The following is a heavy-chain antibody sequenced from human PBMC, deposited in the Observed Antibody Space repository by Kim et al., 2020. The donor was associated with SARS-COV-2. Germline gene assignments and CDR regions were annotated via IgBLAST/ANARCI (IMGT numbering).Heavy chain of an antibody. D-gene: IGHD3-9*01. J-gene: IGHJ4*02. CDR3: TTEVLRNFDWLLLSAPPSRVFDY. CDR2: IRSKAYGGTT. Sequence: GGSLRLSCTASGLNFGDYAMSWFRQAPGKGLEWVGFIRSKAYGGTTEYAASVKGRFTISRDESKSIAYLQMNSLKTEDTAVYYCTTEVLRNFDWLLLSAPPSRVFDYLGQGTLVTVSS. V-gene: IGHV3-49*03. CDR1: GLNFGDYA.